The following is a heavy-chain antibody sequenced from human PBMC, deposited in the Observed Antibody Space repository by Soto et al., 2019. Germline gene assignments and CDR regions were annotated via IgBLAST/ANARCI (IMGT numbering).Heavy chain of an antibody. J-gene: IGHJ6*02. CDR2: IFYSGTT. CDR1: GGSISSGGYY. Sequence: SETLSLTCTVSGGSISSGGYYWCWIRLHPGKGLEWIGYIFYSGTTYYNPSLKSRVTISVDTSKNQFSLKLSSVTAADTAVYYCARREAAAGLGYYYGMDVWGQGTTVT. D-gene: IGHD6-13*01. V-gene: IGHV4-31*03. CDR3: ARREAAAGLGYYYGMDV.